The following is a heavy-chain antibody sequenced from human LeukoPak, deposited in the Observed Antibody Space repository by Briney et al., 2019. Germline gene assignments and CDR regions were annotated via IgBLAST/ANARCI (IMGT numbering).Heavy chain of an antibody. CDR1: GYTLTELS. CDR3: ATLISKSGSYPEGLGAFDI. J-gene: IGHJ3*02. CDR2: FDPEGGET. Sequence: ASVKVSCKVSGYTLTELSMHWVRQAPGKGLEWMGGFDPEGGETIYAQKFQGRVTMTEDTSTDTAYMELSSLRSEDTAVYYCATLISKSGSYPEGLGAFDIWGQGTMVTVSS. V-gene: IGHV1-24*01. D-gene: IGHD1-26*01.